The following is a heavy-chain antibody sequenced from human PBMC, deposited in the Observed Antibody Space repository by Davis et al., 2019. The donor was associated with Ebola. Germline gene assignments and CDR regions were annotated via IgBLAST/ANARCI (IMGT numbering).Heavy chain of an antibody. CDR2: ISAYNGNK. CDR1: GYTFTNYG. CDR3: ARVTGATMPTRNELRSFDV. J-gene: IGHJ2*01. D-gene: IGHD5-12*01. V-gene: IGHV1-18*01. Sequence: AASVKVSCKASGYTFTNYGITWVRQAPGRGPEWMGWISAYNGNKNFEQKFQARVTLTTDSSTSTAFMELTSLTSDDPAMYYCARVTGATMPTRNELRSFDVWGRGTLVTVSS.